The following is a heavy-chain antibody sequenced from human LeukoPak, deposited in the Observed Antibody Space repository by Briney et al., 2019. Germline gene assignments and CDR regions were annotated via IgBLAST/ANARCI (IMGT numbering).Heavy chain of an antibody. Sequence: GGSLRLSCAASEFTFSHYGMHWVRQAPGKGLEWVSAISGSGGSTYYADSVKGRFTISRDNSKNTLYLQMNSLRAEDTAVYYCAKSRSPDFWSGYCLDYWGQGTLVTVSS. CDR1: EFTFSHYG. V-gene: IGHV3-23*01. J-gene: IGHJ4*02. CDR3: AKSRSPDFWSGYCLDY. D-gene: IGHD3-3*01. CDR2: ISGSGGST.